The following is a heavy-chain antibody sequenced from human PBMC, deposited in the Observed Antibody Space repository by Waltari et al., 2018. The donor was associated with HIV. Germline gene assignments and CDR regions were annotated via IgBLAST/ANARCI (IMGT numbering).Heavy chain of an antibody. CDR3: ARVPYDSSGLDAFDI. CDR1: GGSISSYY. J-gene: IGHJ3*02. V-gene: IGHV4-59*01. CDR2: IYYSGST. Sequence: QVQLQESGPGLVKPSETLSLTCTVSGGSISSYYWRWIRQPPGKGLEWIGYIYYSGSTNYNPSHKSRVTISVDTAKNQFSLKLSSVTAADTAVYYCARVPYDSSGLDAFDIWGQGTMVTVSS. D-gene: IGHD3-22*01.